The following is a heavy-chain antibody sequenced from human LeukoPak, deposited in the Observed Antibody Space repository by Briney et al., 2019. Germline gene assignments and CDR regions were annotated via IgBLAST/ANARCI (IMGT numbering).Heavy chain of an antibody. D-gene: IGHD6-13*01. V-gene: IGHV1-18*01. CDR3: ARWGEMAAAATTDY. J-gene: IGHJ4*02. CDR1: GYTFTSYG. Sequence: ASVKVSCKASGYTFTSYGISWVRRAPGQGLEWMGWISAYNGNTSYAQKLQGRVTMTADTSTSTAYMELRSLRSDDTAVYYCARWGEMAAAATTDYWGQGTLVTVSS. CDR2: ISAYNGNT.